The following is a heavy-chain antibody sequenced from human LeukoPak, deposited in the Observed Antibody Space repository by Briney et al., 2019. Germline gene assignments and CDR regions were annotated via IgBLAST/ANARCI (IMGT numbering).Heavy chain of an antibody. V-gene: IGHV4-34*01. CDR1: GESFSGYY. Sequence: KPSETLSLTCAVYGESFSGYYWSWIRQPPGKGLEWIGEINHSGSTNYNPSLKSRVTISVDTSKNQFSLKLSSVTAADTAVYYCARSIAARRDWPPVVYYMDVWGKGTTVTVSS. CDR3: ARSIAARRDWPPVVYYMDV. D-gene: IGHD6-6*01. J-gene: IGHJ6*03. CDR2: INHSGST.